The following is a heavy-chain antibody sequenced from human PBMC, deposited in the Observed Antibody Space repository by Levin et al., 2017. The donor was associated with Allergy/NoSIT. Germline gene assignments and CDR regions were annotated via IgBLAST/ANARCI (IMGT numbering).Heavy chain of an antibody. D-gene: IGHD3-3*01. V-gene: IGHV1-69*06. CDR1: GGTFSKYA. J-gene: IGHJ6*03. CDR3: ASATSEDFLSGYYFFMDV. CDR2: IIPIFGTP. Sequence: SVKVSCKSSGGTFSKYAISWVRQAPGQGPEWLGGIIPIFGTPHYAQRFRGRVTITADTSTNTAQMELSSLRSEDTAVYYCASATSEDFLSGYYFFMDVWGKGTTVTVSS.